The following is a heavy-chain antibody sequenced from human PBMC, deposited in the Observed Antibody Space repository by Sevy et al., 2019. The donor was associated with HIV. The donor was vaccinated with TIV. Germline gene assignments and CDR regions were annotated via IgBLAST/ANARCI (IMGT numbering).Heavy chain of an antibody. CDR1: GFTFSSHR. V-gene: IGHV3-74*01. CDR2: INSHGTIT. Sequence: GGSLRLSCAASGFTFSSHRMFWVRQAPGKGLVWVSHINSHGTITNYANSVKGRFTISRDNAKNTVYLQINSLRAEDTAVYYCARGQVLRFLEWPTYGMDVWGQGTTVTVSS. CDR3: ARGQVLRFLEWPTYGMDV. J-gene: IGHJ6*02. D-gene: IGHD3-3*01.